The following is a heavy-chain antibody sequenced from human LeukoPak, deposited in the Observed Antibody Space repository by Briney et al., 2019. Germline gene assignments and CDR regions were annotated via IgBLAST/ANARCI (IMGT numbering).Heavy chain of an antibody. CDR1: GYTFTGYY. D-gene: IGHD4-17*01. Sequence: ASVKVSCKASGYTFTGYYMHWVRQAPGQGLEWMGWINPNSGGTNYAQKFQGRVTMTRDTSISTAYMELSRPRSDDTAVYYCARPLDYGDYLWGQGTLVTVSS. CDR2: INPNSGGT. V-gene: IGHV1-2*02. J-gene: IGHJ5*02. CDR3: ARPLDYGDYL.